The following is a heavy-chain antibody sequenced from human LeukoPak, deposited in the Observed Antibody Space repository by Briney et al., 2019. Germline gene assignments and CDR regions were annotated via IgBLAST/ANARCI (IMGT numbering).Heavy chain of an antibody. CDR1: GFTFSSYG. V-gene: IGHV3-33*01. D-gene: IGHD6-19*01. Sequence: GGSLRLSCAASGFTFSSYGMHWVRQAPGKGLEWVAVIWYDGSNKYYADSVKGRFTISRDNSKNTLYLQMNSLRAEDTAVYYCARGEGSGWYSTYYYYYGMDVWGQGTTVTVSS. CDR3: ARGEGSGWYSTYYYYYGMDV. J-gene: IGHJ6*02. CDR2: IWYDGSNK.